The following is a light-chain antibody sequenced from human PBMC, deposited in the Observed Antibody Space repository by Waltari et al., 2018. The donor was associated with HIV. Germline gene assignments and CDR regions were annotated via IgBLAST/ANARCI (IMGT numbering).Light chain of an antibody. CDR3: LQHYDYPRS. CDR2: SAS. Sequence: DIQMTQYSSSLSASVGDRVNITCRASQGIRNDLGWYQKKQGTPPMRLIYSASTLQSGVSSRFSGSGSGTEFTLTISSLQPEDSATYYCLQHYDYPRSFGQGTKLGI. V-gene: IGKV1-17*01. CDR1: QGIRND. J-gene: IGKJ2*01.